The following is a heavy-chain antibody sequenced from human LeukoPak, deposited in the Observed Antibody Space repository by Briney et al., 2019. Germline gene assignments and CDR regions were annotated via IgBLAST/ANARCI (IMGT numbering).Heavy chain of an antibody. Sequence: GGSLRLSCAASGFDFNNYNMNWVRQAPGKGLEWVSFIFSSSTYIYYTDSVKGRFTISRDNARDSLYLQMDNLRAEDTGVYYCARDFYDGFALDYWGQGTLVTVSS. V-gene: IGHV3-21*03. J-gene: IGHJ4*02. CDR1: GFDFNNYN. CDR3: ARDFYDGFALDY. D-gene: IGHD2/OR15-2a*01. CDR2: IFSSSTYI.